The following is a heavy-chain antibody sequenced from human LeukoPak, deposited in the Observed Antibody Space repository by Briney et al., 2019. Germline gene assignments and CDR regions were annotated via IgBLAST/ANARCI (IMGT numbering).Heavy chain of an antibody. CDR3: ARRGAGSCSGGSCNVYFDY. Sequence: SETLSLTCTVSGASISSSAYYWGWIRQPPGKGLEWIGNIYYSGGTYYNPSLKSRVTISVDTSKNQFSLKLNSVTAADTALYYCARRGAGSCSGGSCNVYFDYWGQGTLLTVSS. D-gene: IGHD2-15*01. CDR2: IYYSGGT. CDR1: GASISSSAYY. J-gene: IGHJ4*02. V-gene: IGHV4-39*01.